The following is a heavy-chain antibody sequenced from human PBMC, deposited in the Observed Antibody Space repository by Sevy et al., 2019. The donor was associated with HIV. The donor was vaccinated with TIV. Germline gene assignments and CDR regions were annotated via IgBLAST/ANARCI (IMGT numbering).Heavy chain of an antibody. Sequence: GGSLRLSCAASGFTFDDYAMHWVRQAPGKGLEWVSGISWNSGSIGYADSVKGRFTISRDNAKNSLYLQINSLRAEDTALYYCAKDGFGKAKPPGSSLVGSLYYYYGMDVWGQGTTVTVSS. CDR2: ISWNSGSI. CDR1: GFTFDDYA. CDR3: AKDGFGKAKPPGSSLVGSLYYYYGMDV. J-gene: IGHJ6*02. D-gene: IGHD3-10*01. V-gene: IGHV3-9*01.